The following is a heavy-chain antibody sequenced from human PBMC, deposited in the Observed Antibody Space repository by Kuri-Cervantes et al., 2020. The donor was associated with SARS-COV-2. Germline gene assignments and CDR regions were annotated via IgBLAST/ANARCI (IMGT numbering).Heavy chain of an antibody. J-gene: IGHJ6*02. V-gene: IGHV6-1*01. CDR3: ARGRSIFGVVTPRMDYYYGMDV. CDR1: GDSVSSNSAA. D-gene: IGHD3-3*01. CDR2: TYYRSKWYN. Sequence: SQTLSLTCAISGDSVSSNSAARNWIRQSPSRGLEWLGRTYYRSKWYNDYAVSVKSRITINPDTSKNQFSLQLNSVTPEDTAVYYCARGRSIFGVVTPRMDYYYGMDVWGQGTTVTVSS.